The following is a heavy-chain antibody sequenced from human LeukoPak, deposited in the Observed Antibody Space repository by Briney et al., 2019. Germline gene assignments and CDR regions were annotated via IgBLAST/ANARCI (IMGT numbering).Heavy chain of an antibody. CDR1: GFTFSRYD. D-gene: IGHD6-13*01. CDR2: IGTAGDT. V-gene: IGHV3-13*01. J-gene: IGHJ6*03. CDR3: ARSPTSSSWYTNYYYYMDV. Sequence: GGALRLSCAASGFTFSRYDLHWVRPATGKGLEWVSAIGTAGDTYYPGSVKGRFTISRENAKNSLYLQMNSLRAGDTAVYYCARSPTSSSWYTNYYYYMDVWGKGTTVTVSS.